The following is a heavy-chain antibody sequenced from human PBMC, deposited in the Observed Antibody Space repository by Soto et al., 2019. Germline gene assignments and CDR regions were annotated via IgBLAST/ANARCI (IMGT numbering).Heavy chain of an antibody. J-gene: IGHJ3*02. CDR1: GYSFTSYW. Sequence: EVQLVQSGAEVKKPGESLKISCKGSGYSFTSYWIGWVLQMPGKGLEWMGIIYPGDSDTRYSPSFQGPVPISADKRISSADLQWSSLKASDTAMYYCARHVRGIFGVVIIPDAFDIWGQGTMVTVSS. V-gene: IGHV5-51*01. CDR3: ARHVRGIFGVVIIPDAFDI. D-gene: IGHD3-3*01. CDR2: IYPGDSDT.